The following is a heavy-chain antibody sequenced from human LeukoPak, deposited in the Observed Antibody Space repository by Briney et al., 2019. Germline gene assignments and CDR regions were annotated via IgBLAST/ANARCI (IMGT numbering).Heavy chain of an antibody. V-gene: IGHV1-18*01. CDR1: GYTFTRYG. D-gene: IGHD6-13*01. CDR3: AREGSSSRKYNWFDP. Sequence: ASVKVSCKASGYTFTRYGISWVRQAPGQGLEWMGWISAYNGNTNYAQKLQGRVTMTTDTSTSTAYMELRSLRSDDTAVYYCAREGSSSRKYNWFDPWGQGTLVTVSS. CDR2: ISAYNGNT. J-gene: IGHJ5*02.